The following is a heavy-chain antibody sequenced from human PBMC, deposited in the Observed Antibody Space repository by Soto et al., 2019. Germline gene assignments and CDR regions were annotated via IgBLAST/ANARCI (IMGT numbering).Heavy chain of an antibody. J-gene: IGHJ4*02. V-gene: IGHV6-1*01. Sequence: PSQTLSLTCAISGDSVSTNSAAWNWIRQSPSRGLEWLGRTYYRSKWYNDYAVSLKSRITINPDTSKNQFSLQLNSVTPEDTAVYFCARCRYPTGWSPFDNWGQGIPVTVSS. CDR1: GDSVSTNSAA. CDR2: TYYRSKWYN. CDR3: ARCRYPTGWSPFDN. D-gene: IGHD6-19*01.